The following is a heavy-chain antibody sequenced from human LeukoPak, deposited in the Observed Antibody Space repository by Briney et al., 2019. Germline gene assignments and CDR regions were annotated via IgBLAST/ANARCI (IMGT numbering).Heavy chain of an antibody. CDR2: LSGSGGAT. D-gene: IGHD6-19*01. CDR3: AKVIAVASGYFQH. J-gene: IGHJ1*01. CDR1: GFTFSSYA. Sequence: GGSLRLSCAASGFTFSSYAMSWVRQAPGRGLEWVSGLSGSGGATDYAVSVKGRFTISRDNSKNTLHLQMDSLRAEDTAVYYCAKVIAVASGYFQHWGQGTLVTVSS. V-gene: IGHV3-23*01.